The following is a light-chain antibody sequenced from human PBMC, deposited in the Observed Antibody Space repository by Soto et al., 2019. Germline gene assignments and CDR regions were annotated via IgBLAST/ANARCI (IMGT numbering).Light chain of an antibody. Sequence: DIVMTQSPDSLAVSLGERATINCKSSQSVLYSSNNKNYIAWYQQKPGQPPKLLIYWASTRESGVPDRFSVSGSGTDFTLTISSLQAEDVAVYDCQQYYSTPYTFGQGTKLEIK. CDR3: QQYYSTPYT. V-gene: IGKV4-1*01. CDR2: WAS. CDR1: QSVLYSSNNKNY. J-gene: IGKJ2*01.